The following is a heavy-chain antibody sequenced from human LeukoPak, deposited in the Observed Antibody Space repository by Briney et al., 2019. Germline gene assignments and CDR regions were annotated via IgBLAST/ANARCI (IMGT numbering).Heavy chain of an antibody. CDR3: ARGGGLDV. CDR1: GLSLSNAW. CDR2: INHNGNVN. Sequence: GGSLRLSCGASGLSLSNAWMNWVRQAPGKGLEWVASINHNGNVNYYVDSVKGRFTISRDNAKNSLYLQMSNLRAEDTAVYFCARGGGLDVWGQGATVTVSS. V-gene: IGHV3-7*03. J-gene: IGHJ6*02. D-gene: IGHD3-16*01.